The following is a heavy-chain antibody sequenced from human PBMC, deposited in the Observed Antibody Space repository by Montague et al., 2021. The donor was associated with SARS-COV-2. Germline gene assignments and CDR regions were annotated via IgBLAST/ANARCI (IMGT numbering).Heavy chain of an antibody. V-gene: IGHV4-39*01. J-gene: IGHJ4*02. CDR3: VEIVGAADY. CDR2: IYYSGST. CDR1: GGSISSSSYY. Sequence: SETLSLTCTVSGGSISSSSYYWGWIRQPPGKGLEWIGGIYYSGSTYYNPSLKSRVTISVGTSKNQFSLKLSSVTAADTAVYYCVEIVGAADYWGQGTLVTVSS. D-gene: IGHD1-26*01.